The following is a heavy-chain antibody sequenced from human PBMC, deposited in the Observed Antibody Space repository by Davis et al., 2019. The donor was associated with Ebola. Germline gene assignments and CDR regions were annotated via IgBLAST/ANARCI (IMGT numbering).Heavy chain of an antibody. D-gene: IGHD2-2*01. CDR3: ARDLGHIVVVPAAMDY. CDR2: ISSSSSYI. CDR1: GFTFSSYA. J-gene: IGHJ4*02. Sequence: GESLKISCAASGFTFSSYAMSWVRQAPGKGLEWVSSISSSSSYIYYADSVKGRFTISRDNAKNSLYLQMNSLRAEDTAVYYCARDLGHIVVVPAAMDYWGQGTLVTVSS. V-gene: IGHV3-21*01.